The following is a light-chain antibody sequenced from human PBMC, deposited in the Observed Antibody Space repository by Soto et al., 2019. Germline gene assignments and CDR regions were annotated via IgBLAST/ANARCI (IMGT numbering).Light chain of an antibody. CDR1: QSVSNSH. J-gene: IGKJ4*01. CDR2: GVS. Sequence: EIVLTQSPGTLSLSPGERATLSCRASQSVSNSHLAWHQQKPGQAPSLLIFGVSSRAAGIPDRFSGSGSGTDFTLTISRLEPEDYAVYYCQQYDKSPLTFGGGTKVEIK. V-gene: IGKV3-20*01. CDR3: QQYDKSPLT.